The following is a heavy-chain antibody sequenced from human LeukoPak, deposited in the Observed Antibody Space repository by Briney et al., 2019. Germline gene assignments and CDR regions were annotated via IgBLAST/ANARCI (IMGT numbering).Heavy chain of an antibody. V-gene: IGHV3-7*01. J-gene: IGHJ5*02. CDR1: GFTFSSYW. D-gene: IGHD2-2*01. CDR3: ARDDCSSISCYHNWFDP. Sequence: GGSLRLSCAASGFTFSSYWMSWVRQAPGKGLEWVANIKQDGSEKYYVDSVKGRFTISRDNAKNSLYLQMNSLRAEDTAVYYCARDDCSSISCYHNWFDPWGQGTLVTDSS. CDR2: IKQDGSEK.